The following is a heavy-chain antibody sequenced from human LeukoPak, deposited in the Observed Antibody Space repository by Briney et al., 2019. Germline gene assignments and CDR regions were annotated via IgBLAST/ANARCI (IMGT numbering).Heavy chain of an antibody. V-gene: IGHV3-20*04. Sequence: PGGSLRLSCEASGFNFDDYGMSWVRQAPGKGLEWVSGITWNGDSTGYADSVKGRFTISRDNAKNSLSLQMNSLRAEDTALYYCVRVPILKRISIFGVASEYFYMDVWGKGTTVAVSS. CDR3: VRVPILKRISIFGVASEYFYMDV. D-gene: IGHD3-3*01. J-gene: IGHJ6*03. CDR2: ITWNGDST. CDR1: GFNFDDYG.